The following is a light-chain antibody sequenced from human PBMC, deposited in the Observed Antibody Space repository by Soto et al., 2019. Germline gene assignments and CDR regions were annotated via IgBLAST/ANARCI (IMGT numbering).Light chain of an antibody. CDR1: QSVTGNY. CDR2: GAS. J-gene: IGKJ1*01. V-gene: IGKV3-20*01. CDR3: QHYLDSPWA. Sequence: EIVLTQSPATLSLSPGERATLSCRANQSVTGNYLAWYRQKPGQTPRLLIFGASRRATGIPDRFSGSGSGTDFTLTISRLEPEDFAVYYCQHYLDSPWAFGQGTTVEIK.